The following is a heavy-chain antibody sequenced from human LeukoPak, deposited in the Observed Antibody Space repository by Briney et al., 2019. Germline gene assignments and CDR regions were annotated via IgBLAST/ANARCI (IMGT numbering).Heavy chain of an antibody. CDR1: GGSISSYY. V-gene: IGHV4-4*09. CDR3: ARRGYSYGYYFDY. Sequence: KPSETLSLTCTVSGGSISSYYWSWIRQPPGKGLEWIGYIYTSGSTNYNPSLKSRVTISVDTSKNQFSLKLSSVTAADTAVYYCARRGYSYGYYFDYWGQGTLVTVSS. J-gene: IGHJ4*02. CDR2: IYTSGST. D-gene: IGHD5-18*01.